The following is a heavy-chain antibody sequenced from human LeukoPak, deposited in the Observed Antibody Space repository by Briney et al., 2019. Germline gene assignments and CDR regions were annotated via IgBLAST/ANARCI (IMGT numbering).Heavy chain of an antibody. CDR2: IYYSGST. CDR3: ARVRRGYCSGGSCYSFDYYMDV. J-gene: IGHJ6*03. D-gene: IGHD2-15*01. CDR1: GGSISSGGYS. V-gene: IGHV4-30-4*07. Sequence: SETLSLTCAVSGGSISSGGYSWSWIRQPPGKGLEWIGYIYYSGSTYYNPSLKSRVTISVDTSKNQFSLKLSSVTAADTAVYYCARVRRGYCSGGSCYSFDYYMDVWGKGTTVTVSS.